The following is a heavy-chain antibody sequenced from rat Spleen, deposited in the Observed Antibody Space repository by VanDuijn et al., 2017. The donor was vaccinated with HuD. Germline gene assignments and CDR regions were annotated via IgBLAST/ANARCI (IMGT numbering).Heavy chain of an antibody. J-gene: IGHJ3*01. CDR2: VSSGGDS. CDR3: TSFYYFDGSYYYPFAY. D-gene: IGHD1-12*02. Sequence: QVQLKESGPGLVQPSQTLSLTCTVSGFSLTSNGISWVRQPPGKGLEWIAAVSSGGDSYYNSPLKSRLSVSRDTSKSQVFLKMSSLQTEDTAIYFCTSFYYFDGSYYYPFAYWGQGTLVTVSS. CDR1: GFSLTSNG. V-gene: IGHV2S12*01.